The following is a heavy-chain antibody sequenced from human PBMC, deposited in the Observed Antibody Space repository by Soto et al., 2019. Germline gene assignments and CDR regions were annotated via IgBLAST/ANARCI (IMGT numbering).Heavy chain of an antibody. J-gene: IGHJ6*02. V-gene: IGHV5-10-1*01. CDR1: GYSFAGNW. CDR3: AAYSSSFYYGMDV. D-gene: IGHD6-13*01. CDR2: IDPSDSQT. Sequence: GESLKISCKGSGYSFAGNWITWVRQKPGKGLEWMGRIDPSDSQTYYSPSFRGDVTISATKSITTVFLQWSSLRASDTAMYYCAAYSSSFYYGMDVWGQGTTVTVSS.